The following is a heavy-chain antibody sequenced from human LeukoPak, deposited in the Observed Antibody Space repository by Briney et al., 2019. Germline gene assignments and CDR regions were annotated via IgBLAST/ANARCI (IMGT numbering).Heavy chain of an antibody. J-gene: IGHJ4*02. CDR1: GFTFSSYA. CDR2: ISGSGGST. D-gene: IGHD3-3*01. CDR3: AKECITIFGVAGNEGGLDY. Sequence: PGGSLRLSCAASGFTFSSYAMSWVRQAPGKGLEWVSAISGSGGSTYYADSVKGRFTISRDNSKNTLYLQMNSLRAEDTAVYYCAKECITIFGVAGNEGGLDYWGQGTLVTVSS. V-gene: IGHV3-23*01.